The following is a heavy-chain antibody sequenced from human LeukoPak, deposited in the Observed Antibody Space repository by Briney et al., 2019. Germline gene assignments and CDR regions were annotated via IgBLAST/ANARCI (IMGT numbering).Heavy chain of an antibody. CDR2: IFHTGST. D-gene: IGHD3-16*01. CDR1: GYSNSTGYF. J-gene: IGHJ4*02. Sequence: SETLSLTCAVSGYSNSTGYFWGWIRQSPGQGLEWIGSIFHTGSTSYNPSLKSRVTLSVDTSKNEFSLKLTSVTAADTAIYYCASPRGTYIDYWGQGTLVIVSS. CDR3: ASPRGTYIDY. V-gene: IGHV4-38-2*01.